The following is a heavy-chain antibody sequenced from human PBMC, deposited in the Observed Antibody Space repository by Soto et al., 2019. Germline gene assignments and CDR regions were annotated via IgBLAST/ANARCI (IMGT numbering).Heavy chain of an antibody. D-gene: IGHD6-13*01. CDR2: ISSNSAYI. CDR3: TRDASRDSSARGWFDP. J-gene: IGHJ5*02. CDR1: GFTFRSFT. Sequence: SLRLSCAASGFTFRSFTMNWVRQAPGKGLEWVSTISSNSAYIYYTDALRGRFTISRNNAKNSLHLQMNSLRAEDTAVYYCTRDASRDSSARGWFDPWGPGTLVTVSS. V-gene: IGHV3-21*01.